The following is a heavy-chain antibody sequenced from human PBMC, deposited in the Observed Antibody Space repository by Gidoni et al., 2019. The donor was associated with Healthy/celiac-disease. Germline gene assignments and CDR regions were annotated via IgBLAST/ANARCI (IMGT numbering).Heavy chain of an antibody. D-gene: IGHD3-22*01. V-gene: IGHV3-53*02. CDR2: IYSGGST. CDR1: GFTVSSNY. J-gene: IGHJ4*02. CDR3: ARDLIHYYDSSGLGD. Sequence: EVQLVETGGGLIQPGGSLRLSCAASGFTVSSNYMSWVRQAPGKGLEWVSVIYSGGSTYYADSVKGRFTISRDNSKNTLYLQMNSLRAEDTAVYYCARDLIHYYDSSGLGDWGQGTLVTVSS.